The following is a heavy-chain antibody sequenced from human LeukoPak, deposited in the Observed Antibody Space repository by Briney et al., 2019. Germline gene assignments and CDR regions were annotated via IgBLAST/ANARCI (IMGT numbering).Heavy chain of an antibody. V-gene: IGHV4-39*07. CDR1: GGSISSSSYY. CDR2: IYYSGST. J-gene: IGHJ3*02. Sequence: SETLSLTCTVSGGSISSSSYYWGWIRQPPGKGLEWIGSIYYSGSTYYNPSLKSRATISVDTSKNQFSLKLSSVTAADTAVYYCARDGRYYYAFDIWGQGTMVTVSS. CDR3: ARDGRYYYAFDI. D-gene: IGHD1-26*01.